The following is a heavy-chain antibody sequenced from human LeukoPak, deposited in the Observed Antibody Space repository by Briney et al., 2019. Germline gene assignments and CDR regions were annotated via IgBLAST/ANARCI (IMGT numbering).Heavy chain of an antibody. V-gene: IGHV3-74*01. CDR1: GFAFSIHW. J-gene: IGHJ4*02. CDR3: ARASGTDSSGYVQVDF. Sequence: GGSLRPSCTASGFAFSIHWMHWVRQAPGKGLVWVSRIDSDGSSTIYADSVKGRFTISRDNAKSTLYLQMNGLRADDTGVYYCARASGTDSSGYVQVDFWGQGTLVTVSS. D-gene: IGHD3-22*01. CDR2: IDSDGSST.